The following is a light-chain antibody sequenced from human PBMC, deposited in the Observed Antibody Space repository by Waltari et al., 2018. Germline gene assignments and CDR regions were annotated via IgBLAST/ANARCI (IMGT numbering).Light chain of an antibody. V-gene: IGKV4-1*01. J-gene: IGKJ4*01. CDR2: WAS. CDR3: QQYYGSPLT. CDR1: QTVLYSSNNKNY. Sequence: DIVMTQSPDSLAVSLGERATINCKSSQTVLYSSNNKNYLAWFQQKPGQPPKLLIYWASTRESGVPDRFNGSGSGTDFTLTINSLQAEDVAVYDCQQYYGSPLTFGGGTKVEIK.